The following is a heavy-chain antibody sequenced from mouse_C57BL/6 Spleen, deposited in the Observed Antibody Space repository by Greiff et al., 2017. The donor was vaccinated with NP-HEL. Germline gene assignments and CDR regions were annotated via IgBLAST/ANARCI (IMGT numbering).Heavy chain of an antibody. J-gene: IGHJ3*01. CDR1: GYAFSSSW. V-gene: IGHV1-82*01. CDR3: ARYSDVAY. CDR2: IYPGDGDT. Sequence: VQLQQSGPELVKPGASVKISCKASGYAFSSSWMNWVKQRPGKGLEWIGRIYPGDGDTNYNGKFKGKATLTADKSSSTAYMQLSSLTSEDSAVYFCARYSDVAYWGQGTLVTVSA.